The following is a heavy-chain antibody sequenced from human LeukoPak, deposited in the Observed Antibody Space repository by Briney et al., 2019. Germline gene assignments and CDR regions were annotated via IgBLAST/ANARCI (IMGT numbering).Heavy chain of an antibody. CDR1: GFTFSHYS. Sequence: GGSLRLSCAASGFTFSHYSMNWVRQAPGEGLEWVSTILSTGIYKYYADSVKGRFNISRDNAKNSLYLQMNSLRAEDTAVYYCARGGRDDDFWSGYIYGMDVWGQGTTVTVSS. CDR3: ARGGRDDDFWSGYIYGMDV. CDR2: ILSTGIYK. J-gene: IGHJ6*02. V-gene: IGHV3-21*01. D-gene: IGHD3-3*01.